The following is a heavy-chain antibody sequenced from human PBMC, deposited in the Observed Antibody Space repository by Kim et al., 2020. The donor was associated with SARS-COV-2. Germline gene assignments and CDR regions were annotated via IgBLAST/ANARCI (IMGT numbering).Heavy chain of an antibody. CDR2: INPSGGST. D-gene: IGHD3-10*01. CDR3: ARDIGITMVQVPRGLIHFDY. Sequence: ASVKVSCKASGYTFTSYYMHWVRQAPGQGLEWMGIINPSGGSTSYAQKFQGRVTMTRDTSTSTVYMELSSLRSEDTAVYYCARDIGITMVQVPRGLIHFDYWGQGTLVTVSS. CDR1: GYTFTSYY. V-gene: IGHV1-46*01. J-gene: IGHJ4*02.